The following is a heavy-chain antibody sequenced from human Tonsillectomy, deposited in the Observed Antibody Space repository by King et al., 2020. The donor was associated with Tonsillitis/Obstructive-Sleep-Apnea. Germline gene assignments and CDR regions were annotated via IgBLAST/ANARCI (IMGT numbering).Heavy chain of an antibody. J-gene: IGHJ3*02. Sequence: QLQESGPGLVKPSETLSLTCTVSGGSLSGYYWSWIRQPPGKGLEWIGYIYYSGSTNFSPSRESRVTRSADTPKNQFSLKLSSVTAADTAVYYCARDVQGDGFDIWGQGTVVTVSS. CDR1: GGSLSGYY. V-gene: IGHV4-59*01. D-gene: IGHD1-1*01. CDR2: IYYSGST. CDR3: ARDVQGDGFDI.